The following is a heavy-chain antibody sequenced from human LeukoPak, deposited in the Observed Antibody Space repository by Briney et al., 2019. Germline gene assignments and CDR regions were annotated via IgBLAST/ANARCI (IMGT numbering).Heavy chain of an antibody. J-gene: IGHJ4*02. D-gene: IGHD2-21*02. CDR1: GFSLTESS. V-gene: IGHV3-73*01. Sequence: GGSLRLSCAASGFSLTESSVHWVRQASGKGLEWLGRIRNKASTYATAYAASVRGRFTISRDDSKHTAYLQLNSLKIDDTAVYYCTANGDNSDFWGQGTLVTVSS. CDR3: TANGDNSDF. CDR2: IRNKASTYAT.